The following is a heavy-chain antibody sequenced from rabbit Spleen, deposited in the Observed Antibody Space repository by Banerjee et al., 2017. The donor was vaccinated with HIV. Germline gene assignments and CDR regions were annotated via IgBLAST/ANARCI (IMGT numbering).Heavy chain of an antibody. Sequence: QEQLVESGGGLVQPGASLTLTCTASGFSFSSSDYMCWVRQAPGKGLEWIACIDAGSSGFTYYATWAIGRFTISKTSSTTVTLQMTSVTAADTATYFCARDTGTSFSTYGMDLWGQGTLVTVS. CDR2: IDAGSSGFT. J-gene: IGHJ6*01. CDR3: ARDTGTSFSTYGMDL. CDR1: GFSFSSSDY. D-gene: IGHD8-1*01. V-gene: IGHV1S45*01.